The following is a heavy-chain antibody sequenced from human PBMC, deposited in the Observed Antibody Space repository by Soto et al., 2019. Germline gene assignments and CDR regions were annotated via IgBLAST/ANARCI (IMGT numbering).Heavy chain of an antibody. V-gene: IGHV3-7*03. D-gene: IGHD3-3*02. J-gene: IGHJ5*02. CDR2: IKQDGSET. Sequence: EVQLVESGGGLVQPGGSLRLSCAASGFIFGSYWMSGARQAPGKGLEWVAVIKQDGSETYYVDSVHGRFTISRDNAKKSLYLQMNSLRGEDTDLYYCVREWGQISGAWGQGILVTVSS. CDR1: GFIFGSYW. CDR3: VREWGQISGA.